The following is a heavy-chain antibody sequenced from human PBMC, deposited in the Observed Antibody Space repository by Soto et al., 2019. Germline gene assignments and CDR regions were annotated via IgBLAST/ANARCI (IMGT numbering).Heavy chain of an antibody. CDR3: AKVIRADSTSSNFYYYSGLDV. CDR2: ISNNGINK. D-gene: IGHD6-6*01. J-gene: IGHJ6*02. Sequence: QVQLVESGGGAVQPGRSLRLSCAASGFTFRTYGMHWVRQAPGEGLEWLAVISNNGINKYYADSVKGRFTISRDNSRDTLFLQMNSLRGEDTAIYYCAKVIRADSTSSNFYYYSGLDVWGQGTTVTVS. V-gene: IGHV3-30*18. CDR1: GFTFRTYG.